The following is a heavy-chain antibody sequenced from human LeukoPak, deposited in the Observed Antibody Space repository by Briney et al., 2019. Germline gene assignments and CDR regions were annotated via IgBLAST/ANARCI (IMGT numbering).Heavy chain of an antibody. V-gene: IGHV3-43*02. D-gene: IGHD3-10*01. CDR1: GFTFDDYA. CDR2: ISGDGGST. CDR3: AKGPSGGAGYYYYYYYMDV. J-gene: IGHJ6*03. Sequence: GGSLRLSCAASGFTFDDYAMHWVRQAPGKGLEWVSLISGDGGSTYYADSVKGRFTISRDNSKNSLYLQMNSLRTEDTALYNCAKGPSGGAGYYYYYYYMDVWGKGTTVTVSS.